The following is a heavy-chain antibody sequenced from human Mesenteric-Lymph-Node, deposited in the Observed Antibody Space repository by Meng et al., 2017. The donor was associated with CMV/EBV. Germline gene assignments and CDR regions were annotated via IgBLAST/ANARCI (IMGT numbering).Heavy chain of an antibody. Sequence: GGSLRLSCAASGFTFSDAWMSWLRQAPGKGLEWVGRIKRKVDGGATDFGASVKDRFTMSRDDSKNTLYLEMSGLKIEDTAIYYCAAGTGMTDSDYWGQGTLVTVSS. CDR1: GFTFSDAW. D-gene: IGHD1-1*01. V-gene: IGHV3-15*01. J-gene: IGHJ4*02. CDR2: IKRKVDGGAT. CDR3: AAGTGMTDSDY.